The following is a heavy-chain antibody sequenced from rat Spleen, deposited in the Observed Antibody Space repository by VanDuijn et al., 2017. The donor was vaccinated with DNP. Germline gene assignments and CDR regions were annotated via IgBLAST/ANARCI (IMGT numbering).Heavy chain of an antibody. CDR3: ARHVLPLRVWDY. CDR2: ISYDGAS. D-gene: IGHD4-1*01. CDR1: GFTFSDYY. Sequence: EVQLVESGGGFVQPGRSLKLSCVASGFTFSDYYLAWVRQAPTKGLEWVAYISYDGASYYRDSVKGRFTISRDNAKSTLYLQMISLRSEDMATYYCARHVLPLRVWDYWGQGVMVTVSS. V-gene: IGHV5-22*01. J-gene: IGHJ2*01.